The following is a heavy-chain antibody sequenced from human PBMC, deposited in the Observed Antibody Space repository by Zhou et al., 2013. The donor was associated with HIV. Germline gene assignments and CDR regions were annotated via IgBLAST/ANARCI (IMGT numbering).Heavy chain of an antibody. D-gene: IGHD6-13*01. J-gene: IGHJ6*03. CDR1: GGTFSSYA. CDR3: ARDGMGHRWYGYYYYMDV. V-gene: IGHV1-69*05. Sequence: QVQLVQSGAEVKKPGSSVKVSCKASGGTFSSYAISWVRQAPGQGLEWMGGIIPIFGTANYAQKFQGRVTITTDESTSTAYMELSSLRSEDTAVYYCARDGMGHRWYGYYYYMDVWGQRDHGHRLL. CDR2: IIPIFGTA.